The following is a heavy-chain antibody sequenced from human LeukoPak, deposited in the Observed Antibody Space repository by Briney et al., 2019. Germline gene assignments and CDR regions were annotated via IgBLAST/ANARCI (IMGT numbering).Heavy chain of an antibody. Sequence: ASVKVSCKASGYTFTSYAMHWVRQAPDQRLEWMGWINTGNGNTQYSQKFQGRVTFTRDTSANTAYMELSSLRSEDTAVYYCASVDYGDYWGQGTLVTVSS. D-gene: IGHD4-17*01. J-gene: IGHJ4*02. CDR2: INTGNGNT. V-gene: IGHV1-3*04. CDR1: GYTFTSYA. CDR3: ASVDYGDY.